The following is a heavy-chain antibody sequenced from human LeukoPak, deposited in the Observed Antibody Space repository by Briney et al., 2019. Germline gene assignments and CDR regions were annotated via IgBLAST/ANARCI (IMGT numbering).Heavy chain of an antibody. CDR2: IRSKAYGGTT. CDR3: TRDLDSEGFDP. V-gene: IGHV3-49*04. D-gene: IGHD3/OR15-3a*01. J-gene: IGHJ5*02. Sequence: GRSLRLSCTASGFTFGDYAMSWVRQAPGKGLEWVGFIRSKAYGGTTEYAASVKGRFTISGDDSKSIAYLQMNSLKTEDTAVYYCTRDLDSEGFDPWGQGTLVTVSS. CDR1: GFTFGDYA.